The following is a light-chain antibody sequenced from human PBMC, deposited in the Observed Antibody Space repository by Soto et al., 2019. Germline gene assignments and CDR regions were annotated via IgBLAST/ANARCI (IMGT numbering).Light chain of an antibody. CDR1: SSNIGSNT. CDR3: AAWDDSLNGFV. J-gene: IGLJ1*01. V-gene: IGLV1-44*01. CDR2: TNS. Sequence: QSVRTQPPSASGTPGHRVTVSCSGSSSNIGSNTVNWYQQLPGTAPKLLLYTNSQRPSGVPDRFSGSKSGTSASLAISGLQSEDEADYYCAAWDDSLNGFVFGTVTKLTVL.